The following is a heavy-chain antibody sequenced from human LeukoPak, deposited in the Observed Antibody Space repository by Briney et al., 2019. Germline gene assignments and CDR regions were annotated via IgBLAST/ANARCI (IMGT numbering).Heavy chain of an antibody. CDR2: ISYDGSNK. V-gene: IGHV3-30*04. D-gene: IGHD6-13*01. CDR3: ARGIAAAGTILDY. J-gene: IGHJ4*02. Sequence: GRSLRLSCAASGFTFSSYAMHWVRQAPGKGLEWVAVISYDGSNKYYADSVKGRFTISGDNSKNTLYLQMNSLRAEDTAVYYCARGIAAAGTILDYWGQGTLVTVSS. CDR1: GFTFSSYA.